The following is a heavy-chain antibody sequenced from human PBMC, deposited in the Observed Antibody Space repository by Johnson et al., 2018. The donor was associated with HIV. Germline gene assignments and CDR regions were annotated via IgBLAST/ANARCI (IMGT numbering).Heavy chain of an antibody. J-gene: IGHJ3*02. D-gene: IGHD3-22*01. V-gene: IGHV3-30*03. Sequence: VQLVESGGGVVQPGRSLRLSCAASGFTFSSYGMHWVRQAPGKGLEWVAVISYDGSNKYYADSVKGRFTISRDNSKNTLYLQMNSLRAEDTAVYYCARDLSMIVVANAFDIWGQGTMVTVSS. CDR2: ISYDGSNK. CDR3: ARDLSMIVVANAFDI. CDR1: GFTFSSYG.